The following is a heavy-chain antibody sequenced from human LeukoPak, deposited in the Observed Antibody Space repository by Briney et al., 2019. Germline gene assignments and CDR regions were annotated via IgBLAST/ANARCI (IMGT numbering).Heavy chain of an antibody. J-gene: IGHJ6*03. CDR1: GYTFTGYY. CDR2: INPNSGGT. V-gene: IGHV1-2*02. CDR3: STCSGGTCTNQYYYYYFMDV. Sequence: ASVKVSCKASGYTFTGYYMHWVRQAPGQGLEWMGWINPNSGGTNYAQKFQGRVTMTRDTSISTAYMELSRLTSDDTAVYYCSTCSGGTCTNQYYYYYFMDVWGKGTTVTISS. D-gene: IGHD2-15*01.